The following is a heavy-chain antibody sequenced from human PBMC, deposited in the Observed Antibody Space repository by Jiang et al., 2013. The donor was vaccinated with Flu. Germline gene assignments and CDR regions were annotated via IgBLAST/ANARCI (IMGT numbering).Heavy chain of an antibody. CDR2: INAGNGNT. J-gene: IGHJ6*02. D-gene: IGHD4-17*01. CDR1: GYTFTSYA. Sequence: GAEVKKPGASVKVSCKASGYTFTSYATHWVRQAPGQRLEWMGWINAGNGNTKYSQKFQGRVTITRDTSASTAYMELSSLRSEDTAVYYCARDIWDRTRDYGDLKEYYYYYGMDVWGQGTTVTVSS. V-gene: IGHV1-3*01. CDR3: ARDIWDRTRDYGDLKEYYYYYGMDV.